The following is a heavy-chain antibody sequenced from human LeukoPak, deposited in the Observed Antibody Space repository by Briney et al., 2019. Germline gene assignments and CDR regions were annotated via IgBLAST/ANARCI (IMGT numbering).Heavy chain of an antibody. CDR2: IKEDESDE. CDR3: AREYSSSSGRSFDY. CDR1: GFTFSRYW. D-gene: IGHD6-6*01. V-gene: IGHV3-7*01. J-gene: IGHJ4*02. Sequence: GGSLRLSCAASGFTFSRYWMSWVRQAPGKGLEWVAHIKEDESDEYYVDSVKGRFTISRDSAKNSLYLQMNSLRAEDTAVYYCAREYSSSSGRSFDYWGQGTLVIVSS.